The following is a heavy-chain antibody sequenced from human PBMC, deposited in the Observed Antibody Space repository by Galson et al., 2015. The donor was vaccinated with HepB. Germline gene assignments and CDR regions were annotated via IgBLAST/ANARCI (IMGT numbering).Heavy chain of an antibody. CDR2: INQHGSEK. D-gene: IGHD3-16*01. CDR3: TRGHWALDM. CDR1: GFALTISW. J-gene: IGHJ3*01. Sequence: SLRLSCAVSGFALTISWMTWVRQAPGKGLEWVASINQHGSEKYHVDSVKGRFTVSRDIAKNSLYLQMDGLRAEDTAVYYCTRGHWALDMWGRGTAVTVSS. V-gene: IGHV3-7*01.